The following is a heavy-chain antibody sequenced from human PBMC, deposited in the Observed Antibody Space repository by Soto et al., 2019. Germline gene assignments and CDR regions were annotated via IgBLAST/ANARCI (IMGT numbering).Heavy chain of an antibody. Sequence: ASVKVSCKASGYTFTDYYMHWVRQAPGQELEWMGWINPNSGATSYAQRFQGRVTMTRDTSISTAYMELSRLTSDDTAVYYCAREGGDIVQMVYALPWYWGQGTLVTVSS. CDR3: AREGGDIVQMVYALPWY. CDR1: GYTFTDYY. D-gene: IGHD2-8*01. CDR2: INPNSGAT. V-gene: IGHV1-2*02. J-gene: IGHJ4*02.